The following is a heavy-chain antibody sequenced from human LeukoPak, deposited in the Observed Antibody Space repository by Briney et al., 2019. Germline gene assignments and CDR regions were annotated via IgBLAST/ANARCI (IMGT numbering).Heavy chain of an antibody. CDR2: IYTSGST. CDR1: GGSISSYY. CDR3: AREEYDSSGYPLDV. V-gene: IGHV4-4*07. D-gene: IGHD3-22*01. J-gene: IGHJ6*04. Sequence: TSETLSLTCTVSGGSISSYYWSWIRQPAGKGLEWIGRIYTSGSTNYNPSLKSRVTMSVDTSKNQFSLKLSSVTAADTAVYYCAREEYDSSGYPLDVWGKGTTVTISS.